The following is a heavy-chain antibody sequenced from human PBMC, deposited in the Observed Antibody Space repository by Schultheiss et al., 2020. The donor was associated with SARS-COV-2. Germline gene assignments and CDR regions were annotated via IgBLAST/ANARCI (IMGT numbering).Heavy chain of an antibody. J-gene: IGHJ4*02. CDR3: AKSHQTDY. CDR2: INSDGSST. CDR1: GFTFSSYW. V-gene: IGHV3-74*01. Sequence: GESLKISCAASGFTFSSYWMHWVRQAPGKGLVWVSRINSDGSSTSYADSVKGRFTISRDNSKNTLYLQMNSLRAEDTAVYYCAKSHQTDYWGQGTLVTVSS.